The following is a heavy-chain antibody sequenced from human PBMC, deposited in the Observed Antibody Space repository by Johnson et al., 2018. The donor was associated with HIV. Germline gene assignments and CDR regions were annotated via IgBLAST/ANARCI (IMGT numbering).Heavy chain of an antibody. Sequence: QVQLVESGGGVVQPGRSLKLSCTASGFTFDDYAMHWVRQAPGKGLEWVAVISYDGSNKYYADSVKGRFTISRDNSKNTLYLQMNSLRPEDTAVYYCAKDQLVGATYAAFDIWGQGTMVTVSS. V-gene: IGHV3-30*04. D-gene: IGHD1-26*01. CDR2: ISYDGSNK. CDR1: GFTFDDYA. CDR3: AKDQLVGATYAAFDI. J-gene: IGHJ3*02.